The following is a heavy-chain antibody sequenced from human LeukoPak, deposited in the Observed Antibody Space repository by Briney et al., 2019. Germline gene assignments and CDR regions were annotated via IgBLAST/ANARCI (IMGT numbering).Heavy chain of an antibody. J-gene: IGHJ4*02. CDR2: MNPNSGNT. CDR3: ARVPTTYDYVWGSYRFESANSYYFDY. CDR1: GYTFTSYD. V-gene: IGHV1-18*01. Sequence: GASVKVSCKASGYTFTSYDINWVRQATGQGLEWMGWMNPNSGNTNYAQKLQGRVTMTTDTSTSTAYMELRSLRSDDTAVYYCARVPTTYDYVWGSYRFESANSYYFDYWGQGTLVTVSS. D-gene: IGHD3-16*02.